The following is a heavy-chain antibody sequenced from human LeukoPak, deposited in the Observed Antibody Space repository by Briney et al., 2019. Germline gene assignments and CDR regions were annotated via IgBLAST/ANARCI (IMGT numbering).Heavy chain of an antibody. V-gene: IGHV3-7*05. D-gene: IGHD6-19*01. CDR2: IKQDGSEI. CDR3: ARQWWDSSGSYHFDY. J-gene: IGHJ4*02. Sequence: GGSLRLSCAASGFTFSRYWMSWVRQAPGKGLEWVANIKQDGSEIYYVASVKGRFTVSRDNAKNSLSLQMNSLRADDTAVYYCARQWWDSSGSYHFDYWGQGTLVTVSS. CDR1: GFTFSRYW.